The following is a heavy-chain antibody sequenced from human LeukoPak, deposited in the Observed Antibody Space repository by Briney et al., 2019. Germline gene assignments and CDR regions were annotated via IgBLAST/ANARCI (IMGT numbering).Heavy chain of an antibody. Sequence: SETLSLICTVSDGSISSSSYYWGWIRQPPGKGLEWIGSIYYSGNTYHNPSLKSRVTISADTSKNQFSLKLSSVTAADTAVYYCARHVDGYYYYGMDVWGQGTTVTVSS. CDR3: ARHVDGYYYYGMDV. V-gene: IGHV4-39*01. CDR1: DGSISSSSYY. D-gene: IGHD2-15*01. CDR2: IYYSGNT. J-gene: IGHJ6*02.